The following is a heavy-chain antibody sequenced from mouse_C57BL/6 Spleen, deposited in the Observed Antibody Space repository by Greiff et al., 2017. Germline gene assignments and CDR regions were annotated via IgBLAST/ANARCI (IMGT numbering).Heavy chain of an antibody. D-gene: IGHD4-1*01. CDR2: ISYDGSN. Sequence: VQLKESGPGLVKPSQSLSLTCSVTGYSITSGYYWNWIRQFPGNKLEWMGYISYDGSNNYNPSLKNRISITRDTSKNQFFLKLNSVTTEDTATYYCARVNWDLYYAMDYWGQGTSVTVSS. CDR3: ARVNWDLYYAMDY. V-gene: IGHV3-6*01. CDR1: GYSITSGYY. J-gene: IGHJ4*01.